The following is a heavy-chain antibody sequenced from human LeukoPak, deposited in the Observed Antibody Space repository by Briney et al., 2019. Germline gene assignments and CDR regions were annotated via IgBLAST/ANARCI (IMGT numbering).Heavy chain of an antibody. CDR1: RFTFSSYA. V-gene: IGHV3-23*01. CDR2: VSGSGGRT. CDR3: AKDPKFYDYPRAFDI. Sequence: GGSLRLSCAASRFTFSSYAMRWVRQAPGKGLEWGSAVSGSGGRTEYADSVKGRFTISRDNSKNTLVLQMNSLRAEDTAVYYCAKDPKFYDYPRAFDIWGQGTMVTVSS. D-gene: IGHD3-16*01. J-gene: IGHJ3*02.